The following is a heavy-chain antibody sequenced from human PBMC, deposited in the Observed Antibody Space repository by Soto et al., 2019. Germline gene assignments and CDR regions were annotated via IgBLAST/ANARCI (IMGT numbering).Heavy chain of an antibody. J-gene: IGHJ6*02. CDR2: VDPEDGET. V-gene: IGHV1-24*01. CDR3: ARIKQLPKSYYYGMDV. D-gene: IGHD2-2*01. CDR1: GYTLTELS. Sequence: GASVTVSCKVSGYTLTELSMHLVRQAPGKGLEWMGGVDPEDGETIYAQKFQGRVTITTATSTSTAYMELRSLRSDDTAVYYCARIKQLPKSYYYGMDVWGQGTTVTVSS.